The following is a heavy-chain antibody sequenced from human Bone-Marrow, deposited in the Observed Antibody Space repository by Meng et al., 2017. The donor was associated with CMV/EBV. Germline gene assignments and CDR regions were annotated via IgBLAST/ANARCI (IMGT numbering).Heavy chain of an antibody. Sequence: GESLKISCAASGFTCSSYEMNWVRQAPGKGLEWVSYISSSGSTIYYADSVKGRFTISRDNAKNSLYLQMNSLRAEDTAVYYCAREEAAHYYYYGMDVWGQGTTVTVSS. CDR3: AREEAAHYYYYGMDV. CDR1: GFTCSSYE. D-gene: IGHD2-15*01. J-gene: IGHJ6*02. CDR2: ISSSGSTI. V-gene: IGHV3-48*03.